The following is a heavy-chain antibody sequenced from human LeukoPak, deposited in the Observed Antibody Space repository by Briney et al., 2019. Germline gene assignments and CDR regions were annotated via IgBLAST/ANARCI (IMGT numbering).Heavy chain of an antibody. CDR2: ISDSGTYI. V-gene: IGHV3-21*01. Sequence: SGGSLRLSCAASGFTFSTYSMNWVRQAPGKGLEWVSSISDSGTYIYYADSVKGRFTISRDNAKNSLYLQMNSLRAEDTAVYYCARAPGVDWELLRTAFDIWGQGTMVTVSS. D-gene: IGHD1-26*01. J-gene: IGHJ3*02. CDR3: ARAPGVDWELLRTAFDI. CDR1: GFTFSTYS.